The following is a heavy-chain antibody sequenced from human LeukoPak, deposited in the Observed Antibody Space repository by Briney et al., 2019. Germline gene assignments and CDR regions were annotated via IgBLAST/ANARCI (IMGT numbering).Heavy chain of an antibody. V-gene: IGHV3-66*01. CDR3: VTASFDY. CDR1: GFTFSRYW. CDR2: IYSGGST. Sequence: SGGSLRLSCAASGFTFSRYWMHWVRQAPGKGLEWVSVIYSGGSTNYADSVKGRFTISRDNSKNTLYLQMNSLRAEDTAVYYCVTASFDYWGQGTLVTVSS. D-gene: IGHD5-18*01. J-gene: IGHJ4*02.